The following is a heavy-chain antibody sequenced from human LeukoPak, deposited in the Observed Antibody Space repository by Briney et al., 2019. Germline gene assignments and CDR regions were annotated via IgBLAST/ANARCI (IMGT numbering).Heavy chain of an antibody. Sequence: ASVTVSCTASGYTFTSYDINWVRQATGQGLEWMGWMNPNSGNTGYAQKFQGRVTMTRNTSISTAYMELSSLRSEDTAVYYCARGVTMVRGVITSHVDYWGQGTLVTVSS. D-gene: IGHD3-10*01. CDR2: MNPNSGNT. CDR1: GYTFTSYD. J-gene: IGHJ4*02. CDR3: ARGVTMVRGVITSHVDY. V-gene: IGHV1-8*01.